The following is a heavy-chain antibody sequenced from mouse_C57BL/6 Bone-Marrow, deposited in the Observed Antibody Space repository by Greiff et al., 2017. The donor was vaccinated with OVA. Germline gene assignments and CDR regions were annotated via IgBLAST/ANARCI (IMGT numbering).Heavy chain of an antibody. Sequence: EVQLVASGPELVKPGASVKIPCKASGYTFTDYNMDWVKQSHGKSLEWIGDINPNNGGTIYNQKFKGKATLTVDKSSSSAYMELRSLTSEDTAVYDCARNGYPYFDVWGTGTTVTVSS. V-gene: IGHV1-18*01. CDR3: ARNGYPYFDV. CDR2: INPNNGGT. CDR1: GYTFTDYN. J-gene: IGHJ1*03. D-gene: IGHD2-2*01.